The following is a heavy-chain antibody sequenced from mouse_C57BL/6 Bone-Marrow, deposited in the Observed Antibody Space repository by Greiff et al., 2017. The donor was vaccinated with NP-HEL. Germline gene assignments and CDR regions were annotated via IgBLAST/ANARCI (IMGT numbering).Heavy chain of an antibody. CDR1: GYTFTGYW. J-gene: IGHJ2*01. CDR2: ILPGSGST. CDR3: ARKGPSPDD. Sequence: QVQLQQSGAELMKPGASVKLSCKATGYTFTGYWIEWVKQRPGHGLEWIEEILPGSGSTNYNEKFKGKATFTADTSSITAYMQLSSLTTEDSAIYYCARKGPSPDDWGQGTTLTVSS. V-gene: IGHV1-9*01.